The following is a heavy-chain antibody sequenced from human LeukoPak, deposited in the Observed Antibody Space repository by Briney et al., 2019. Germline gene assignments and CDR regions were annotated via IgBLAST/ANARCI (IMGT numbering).Heavy chain of an antibody. D-gene: IGHD5-12*01. V-gene: IGHV1-69*04. Sequence: RASVKVSCKASVGTFSSYAISWVRQAPGQGLEWMGRIIPILGIANYAQKFQGRVTITADKSTSTAYMELSSLRSEDTAVYYCASLEVATISVEYFDYWGQGILVTVSS. CDR3: ASLEVATISVEYFDY. CDR1: VGTFSSYA. J-gene: IGHJ4*02. CDR2: IIPILGIA.